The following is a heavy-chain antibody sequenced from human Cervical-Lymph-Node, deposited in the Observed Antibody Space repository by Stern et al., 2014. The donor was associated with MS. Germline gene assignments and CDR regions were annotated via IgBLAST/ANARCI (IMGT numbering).Heavy chain of an antibody. D-gene: IGHD2-8*01. J-gene: IGHJ6*02. Sequence: VQLVESGAEVKKPGSSVKVSCQASGGTFSSYGISWVRQAPRQGLEWMRGIIPRFGTANYAQKFQGRVTITADESTSTAYMELRNLRSEDTAVYYCARDRTEDIVLMDVWGQGTTVSVSS. V-gene: IGHV1-69*01. CDR2: IIPRFGTA. CDR1: GGTFSSYG. CDR3: ARDRTEDIVLMDV.